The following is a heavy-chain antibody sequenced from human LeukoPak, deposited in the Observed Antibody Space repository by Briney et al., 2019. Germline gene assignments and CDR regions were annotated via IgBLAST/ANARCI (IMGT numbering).Heavy chain of an antibody. CDR3: AREAPGGRFRPDY. Sequence: PGRSLRLSCAASGFIFSSYGMHWVRQAPGKGLEWVAVIWYDGSNKYYADSVKGRFTVSRDNFKNTLYLQMGCLRSEDMAVYYCAREAPGGRFRPDYWGQGTLVTVSS. CDR2: IWYDGSNK. D-gene: IGHD3-10*01. CDR1: GFIFSSYG. V-gene: IGHV3-33*01. J-gene: IGHJ4*02.